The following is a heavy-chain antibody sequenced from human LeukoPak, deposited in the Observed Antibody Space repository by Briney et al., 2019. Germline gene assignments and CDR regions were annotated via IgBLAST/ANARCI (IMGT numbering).Heavy chain of an antibody. CDR1: GYTFTSYG. D-gene: IGHD4-23*01. Sequence: GASVKVSCKASGYTFTSYGISWVRQAPGQGLEWMGWISAYNGNTNYAQKLQGRVTMTTDTSTSTAYMELRSLRSDDTAVYYCARESVDYGGYYYYGMDVWGQGTTVTVSS. CDR3: ARESVDYGGYYYYGMDV. V-gene: IGHV1-18*01. CDR2: ISAYNGNT. J-gene: IGHJ6*02.